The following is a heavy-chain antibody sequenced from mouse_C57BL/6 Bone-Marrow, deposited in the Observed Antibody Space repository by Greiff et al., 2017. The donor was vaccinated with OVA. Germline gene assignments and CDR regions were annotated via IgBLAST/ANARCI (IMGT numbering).Heavy chain of an antibody. CDR3: AKNQEKWLLRGYAMDY. CDR1: GFSLTSYG. J-gene: IGHJ4*01. V-gene: IGHV2-5*01. CDR2: IWRGGST. Sequence: QVQLKESGPGLVQPSQSLSITCTVSGFSLTSYGVHWVRQSPGKGLEWLGVIWRGGSTDYNAAFMSRLSITKDNSKSQVFFKMNSLQADDTAIYYCAKNQEKWLLRGYAMDYWGQGTSVTVSS. D-gene: IGHD2-3*01.